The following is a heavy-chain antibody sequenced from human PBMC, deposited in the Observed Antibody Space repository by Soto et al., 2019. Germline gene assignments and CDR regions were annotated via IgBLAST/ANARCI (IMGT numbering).Heavy chain of an antibody. D-gene: IGHD3-16*02. J-gene: IGHJ5*02. CDR2: IYYSGST. CDR3: ARECTFGGVGVIRRGFDP. Sequence: SETLCLTCTVSGGSISSYYWSWIRQPPGKGLEWIGSIYYSGSTNYSPSLKSRVTISVDTSKNQFSLKLSSVTAADTAVYYCARECTFGGVGVIRRGFDPWGQGTLVTVSS. CDR1: GGSISSYY. V-gene: IGHV4-59*12.